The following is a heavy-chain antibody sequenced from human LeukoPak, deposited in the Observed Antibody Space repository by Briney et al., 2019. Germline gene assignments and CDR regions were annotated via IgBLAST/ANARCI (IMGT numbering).Heavy chain of an antibody. CDR1: GFTVSSYC. Sequence: GGSLRLSCAASGFTVSSYCMNWVRQAPGKELEWVSVIYTGGGRYYADSVRGRFTISRDTSKNMVFLQMNSLRVEDTAVYYCARGIDYWGRGTLVTVSS. CDR2: IYTGGGR. V-gene: IGHV3-53*01. J-gene: IGHJ4*02. CDR3: ARGIDY.